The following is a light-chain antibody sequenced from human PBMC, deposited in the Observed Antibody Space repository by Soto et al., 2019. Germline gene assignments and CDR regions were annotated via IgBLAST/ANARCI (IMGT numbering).Light chain of an antibody. CDR1: SSNIGSNS. CDR2: DNH. Sequence: QSVLTQPTSASGTPGQRVTISCSGSSSNIGSNSVNWYQQVPGTAPKVVIYDNHQRPSGVPDRFSGSKSGTSASLGISGLQAEDEADYYCASWDNNLNGLVFGGGTKLTVL. J-gene: IGLJ3*02. V-gene: IGLV1-44*01. CDR3: ASWDNNLNGLV.